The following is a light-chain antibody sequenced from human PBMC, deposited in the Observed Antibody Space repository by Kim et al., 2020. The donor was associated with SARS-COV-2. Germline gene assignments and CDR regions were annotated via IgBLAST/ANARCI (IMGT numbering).Light chain of an antibody. V-gene: IGLV3-1*01. Sequence: SVSPGQTASITCSGDKVGDKYACWYKQKPGQSPVLVIYQDSKRPSGIPERFSGSNSGDTATLTISGTQAMDEADYYCQAWDSSTEVFGGGTQLTVL. CDR1: KVGDKY. J-gene: IGLJ3*02. CDR3: QAWDSSTEV. CDR2: QDS.